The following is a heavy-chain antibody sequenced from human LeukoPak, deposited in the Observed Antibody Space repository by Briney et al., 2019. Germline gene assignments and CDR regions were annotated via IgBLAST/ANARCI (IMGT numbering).Heavy chain of an antibody. CDR3: AEAGGDYGDYYYFDH. D-gene: IGHD4-17*01. V-gene: IGHV3-30*18. J-gene: IGHJ4*02. CDR2: ISYDGSNK. CDR1: GFTFSSYG. Sequence: GGSLRLSCAASGFTFSSYGMHWVRQAPGKGLEWVAVISYDGSNKYYADSVKGRFTISRDNSKNTLYLQMNSLRAEDTAVYYCAEAGGDYGDYYYFDHWGQGTLVTVSS.